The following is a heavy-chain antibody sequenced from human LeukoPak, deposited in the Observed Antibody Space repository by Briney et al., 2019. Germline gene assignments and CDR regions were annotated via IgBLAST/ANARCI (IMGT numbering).Heavy chain of an antibody. CDR1: GGTFSSYA. J-gene: IGHJ4*02. D-gene: IGHD2-21*01. Sequence: SVKVSCKASGGTFSSYAISWVRQAPGQGLEWMGGIIPIFGTANYAQKFQGRVTITADESTSTAYMELSSLRSEDTAVYYCPRVGAYCGGDCYSWYFDYWGQGTLVTVPS. CDR3: PRVGAYCGGDCYSWYFDY. CDR2: IIPIFGTA. V-gene: IGHV1-69*13.